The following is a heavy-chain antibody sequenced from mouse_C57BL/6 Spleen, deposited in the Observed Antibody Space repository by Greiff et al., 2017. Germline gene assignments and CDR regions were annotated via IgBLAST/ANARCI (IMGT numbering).Heavy chain of an antibody. V-gene: IGHV1-74*01. CDR1: GYTFTSYW. CDR2: IHPSDSDT. J-gene: IGHJ3*01. CDR3: AIEDIYYGNPFAY. Sequence: QVQLKQPGAELVKPGASVKVSCKASGYTFTSYWMHWVKQRPGQGLEWIGRIHPSDSDTNYNQKFKGKATLTVDKSSSTAYMQLSSLTSEDSAVYYCAIEDIYYGNPFAYWGQGTLVTVSA. D-gene: IGHD2-1*01.